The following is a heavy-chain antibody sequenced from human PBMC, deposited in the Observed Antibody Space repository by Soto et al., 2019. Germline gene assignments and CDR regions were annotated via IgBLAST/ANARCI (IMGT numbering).Heavy chain of an antibody. D-gene: IGHD1-1*01. CDR3: AREFSNSQEAFDY. J-gene: IGHJ4*02. V-gene: IGHV4-61*10. Sequence: QVQLQESGPGLVKPSETLSLTCTVSGGSVNSDFYYWSWIRQPTGKGLEWIGYIFHTGRTNYNPSLESRVTISVDTSRNQFSLKLSSVTAADTAVFYCAREFSNSQEAFDYWGQGALVTVSS. CDR2: IFHTGRT. CDR1: GGSVNSDFYY.